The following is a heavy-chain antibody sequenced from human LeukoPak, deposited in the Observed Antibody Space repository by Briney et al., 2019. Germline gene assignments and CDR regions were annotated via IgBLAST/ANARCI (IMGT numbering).Heavy chain of an antibody. V-gene: IGHV3-23*01. CDR3: AKGYIQLWWFDY. Sequence: PGGSLRLSCAASGFTFSTYAMSWVRQAPGKGLQWVGLISGSGDGAHYADCVKGRFTISRDNSKNAVYLQMTNLIAEHTAVYYCAKGYIQLWWFDYWGQGTLVTVSS. J-gene: IGHJ4*02. D-gene: IGHD2-21*01. CDR1: GFTFSTYA. CDR2: ISGSGDGA.